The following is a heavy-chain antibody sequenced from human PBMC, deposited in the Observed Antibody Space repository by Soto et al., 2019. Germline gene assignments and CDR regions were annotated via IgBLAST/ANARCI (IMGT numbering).Heavy chain of an antibody. CDR2: ISYDGSNK. CDR1: GFTFSSYG. CDR3: AKDTNWANWFDP. D-gene: IGHD1-1*01. V-gene: IGHV3-30*18. Sequence: GVLLRLSCAASGFTFSSYGMHCVRHAPGKGLEWVAVISYDGSNKYYADSVKGRFTISRDNSKNTLYLQMNSLRAEDTAVYYCAKDTNWANWFDPWGQGTLVTVSS. J-gene: IGHJ5*02.